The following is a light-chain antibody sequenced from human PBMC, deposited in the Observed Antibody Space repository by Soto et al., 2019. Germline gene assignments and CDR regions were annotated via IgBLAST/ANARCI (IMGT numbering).Light chain of an antibody. V-gene: IGLV2-14*01. CDR3: SSYTSTDTPFV. J-gene: IGLJ1*01. CDR2: EVS. Sequence: QSALTQPASVSGSPGQSITISCTGTSSGVGSYNYVSWYQQHPGKAPALIISEVSNRPSGVSSRFSGSKSGNTASLTISGLQAEDEADYYCSSYTSTDTPFVFGTGTKLTVL. CDR1: SSGVGSYNY.